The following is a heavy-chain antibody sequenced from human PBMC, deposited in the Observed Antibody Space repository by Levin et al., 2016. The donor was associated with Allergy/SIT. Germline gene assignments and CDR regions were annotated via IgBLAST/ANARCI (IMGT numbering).Heavy chain of an antibody. CDR2: IYFRAIT. D-gene: IGHD3-16*01. V-gene: IGHV4-59*01. Sequence: WIRQPPGKGLEWIGYIYFRAITNYNPSLKSRVAISVDTSKNQFSLKLSSVTAADTAVYYCARDGGQYYYMDVWGKGTTVTVSS. J-gene: IGHJ6*03. CDR3: ARDGGQYYYMDV.